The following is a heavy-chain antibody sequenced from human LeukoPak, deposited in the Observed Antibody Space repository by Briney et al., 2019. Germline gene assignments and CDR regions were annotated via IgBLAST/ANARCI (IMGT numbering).Heavy chain of an antibody. CDR1: GYTFTSYG. CDR3: ARDLGYSSGRMYY. V-gene: IGHV1-69*13. J-gene: IGHJ4*02. CDR2: IIPIFGTA. Sequence: ASVKVSCKASGYTFTSYGISWVRQAPGQGLEWMGGIIPIFGTANYAQKFQGRVTITADESTSTAYMELSSLRSEDTAVYYCARDLGYSSGRMYYWGQGTLVTVSS. D-gene: IGHD6-19*01.